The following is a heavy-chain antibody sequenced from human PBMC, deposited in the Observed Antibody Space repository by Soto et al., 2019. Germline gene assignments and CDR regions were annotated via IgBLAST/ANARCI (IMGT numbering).Heavy chain of an antibody. D-gene: IGHD6-6*01. CDR3: AREGVHDAFDI. J-gene: IGHJ3*02. Sequence: QVQLVQSGAEVKKPGSSVKVSCKASGGTFSSYTISWVRQAPGQGLEWMGRIIPILGIANYAQKFQGRVTITADKSTRTGYMELSSLRSEDTAVYYCAREGVHDAFDIWGQVTMVTVSS. CDR1: GGTFSSYT. CDR2: IIPILGIA. V-gene: IGHV1-69*08.